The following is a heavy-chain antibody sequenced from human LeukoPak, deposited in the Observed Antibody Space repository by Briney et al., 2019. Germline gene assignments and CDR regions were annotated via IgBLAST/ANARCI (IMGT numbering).Heavy chain of an antibody. V-gene: IGHV3-48*02. J-gene: IGHJ4*02. Sequence: GGSLRLSCAASGFTFSSYSMNWVRQAPGKGLEWISYISYSSSTIYYADSVKGRFTISRDNAKSSLYLQMNSLRDEDTAVYYCARDAHIVRGVNPLDYWGQGTLVTV. CDR1: GFTFSSYS. D-gene: IGHD3-10*01. CDR2: ISYSSSTI. CDR3: ARDAHIVRGVNPLDY.